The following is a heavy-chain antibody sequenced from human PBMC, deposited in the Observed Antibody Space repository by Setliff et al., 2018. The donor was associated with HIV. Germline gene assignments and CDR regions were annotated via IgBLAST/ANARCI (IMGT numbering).Heavy chain of an antibody. J-gene: IGHJ4*02. Sequence: GGSLRLSCVGSGFNFKNYNMNWVRQAPGKGLEWISSISSDSRYIYYADSVKGRFTISRDNAKDSVYLQISALRGEDTAVYYCARDPASTAYYARFDYWGQGIPVTVSS. CDR1: GFNFKNYN. CDR3: ARDPASTAYYARFDY. D-gene: IGHD3-16*01. V-gene: IGHV3-21*01. CDR2: ISSDSRYI.